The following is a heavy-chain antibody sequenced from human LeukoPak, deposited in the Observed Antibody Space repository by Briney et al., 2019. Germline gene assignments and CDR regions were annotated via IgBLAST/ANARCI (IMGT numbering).Heavy chain of an antibody. Sequence: GASVKVSCKASGYIFSTYAMHWVRQAPGQRSEWMGWINAGNGNTKSSQKFQGRITITRDKSANTSYLELSSLRSEDTAVYYCARDAARISIFGVAYYFDFWGQGTRVTVSS. CDR2: INAGNGNT. CDR1: GYIFSTYA. CDR3: ARDAARISIFGVAYYFDF. J-gene: IGHJ4*02. D-gene: IGHD3-3*01. V-gene: IGHV1-3*01.